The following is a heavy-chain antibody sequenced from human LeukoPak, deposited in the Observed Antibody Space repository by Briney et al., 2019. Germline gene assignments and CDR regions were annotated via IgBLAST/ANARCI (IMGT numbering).Heavy chain of an antibody. D-gene: IGHD3-22*01. Sequence: GGSLRLSCAASGFTFSSYSMNWVRQAPGKGLEWVPSISSSSSYIYYADSVKGRFTISRDNAKNSLYLQMNSLRAEDTAVYYCARDRGVQTYYYDSSGLGYWGQGTLVTVSS. CDR2: ISSSSSYI. CDR3: ARDRGVQTYYYDSSGLGY. J-gene: IGHJ4*02. V-gene: IGHV3-21*01. CDR1: GFTFSSYS.